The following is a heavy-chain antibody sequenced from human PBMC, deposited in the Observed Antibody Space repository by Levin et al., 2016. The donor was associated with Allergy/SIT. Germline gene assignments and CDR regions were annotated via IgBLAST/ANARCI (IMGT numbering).Heavy chain of an antibody. J-gene: IGHJ4*02. V-gene: IGHV3-11*01. D-gene: IGHD2-21*02. CDR2: ISSSGSTI. Sequence: WIRQPPGKGLEWVSYISSSGSTIYYADSVKGRFTISRDNAKNSLYLQMNSLRAEDTAVYYCARLGTAIDYWGQGTLVTVSS. CDR3: ARLGTAIDY.